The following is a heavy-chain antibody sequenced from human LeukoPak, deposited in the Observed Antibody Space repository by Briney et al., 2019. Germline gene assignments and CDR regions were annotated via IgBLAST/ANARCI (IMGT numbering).Heavy chain of an antibody. CDR3: ARHPGSYYDY. Sequence: SETLSLTCTVSGGPISSYYWSWIRQPPGKGLEWIGYIYYSGSTNYNPSLKSRVTISVDMSKNQFSLKLSSVTAADTAVYYCARHPGSYYDYWGQGTLVTVSS. J-gene: IGHJ4*02. D-gene: IGHD1-26*01. CDR1: GGPISSYY. V-gene: IGHV4-59*08. CDR2: IYYSGST.